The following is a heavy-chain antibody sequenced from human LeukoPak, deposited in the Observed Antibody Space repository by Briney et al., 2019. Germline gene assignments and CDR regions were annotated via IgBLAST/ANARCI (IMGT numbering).Heavy chain of an antibody. CDR3: ARDFVLYATEDTAMAYPDY. CDR1: GFTFSSYS. CDR2: ISSSSSYI. J-gene: IGHJ4*02. V-gene: IGHV3-21*01. Sequence: GGSLRLSCAASGFTFSSYSMNWVRQAPGKGLEWVSSISSSSSYIYYADSVKGRFTISRDNAKNSLYLQMNSLRAEDTAVYYCARDFVLYATEDTAMAYPDYWGQGTLVTVSS. D-gene: IGHD5-18*01.